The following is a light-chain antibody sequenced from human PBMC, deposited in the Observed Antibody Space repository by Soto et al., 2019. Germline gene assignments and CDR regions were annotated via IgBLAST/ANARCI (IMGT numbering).Light chain of an antibody. CDR1: QSVSSSY. CDR3: KQYGSSPFT. CDR2: GAY. V-gene: IGKV3-20*01. Sequence: EIVLTQSPGTLSLSPGERATLSCRASQSVSSSYLAWYQQKPGQAPRLLIYGAYSRATGIQDRFSGSGSGTDFTLTIRRLEPEDFAVYYCKQYGSSPFTVGPGTKVDI. J-gene: IGKJ3*01.